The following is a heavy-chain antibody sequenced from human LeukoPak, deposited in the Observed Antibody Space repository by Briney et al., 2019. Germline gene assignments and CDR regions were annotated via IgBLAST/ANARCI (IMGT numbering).Heavy chain of an antibody. CDR3: AKDGGYQVASPNHDAFNA. V-gene: IGHV6-1*01. J-gene: IGHJ3*01. CDR1: GDSVSSNSAA. Sequence: SQTLSLTCAISGDSVSSNSAAWNWIRQSPSRGLEWLGRTYYRSKWYNDYAVSVKSRITINPDTSKNQFSLQLNSVTPEDAAVYYCAKDGGYQVASPNHDAFNAWGQGTMVTVSS. D-gene: IGHD4-23*01. CDR2: TYYRSKWYN.